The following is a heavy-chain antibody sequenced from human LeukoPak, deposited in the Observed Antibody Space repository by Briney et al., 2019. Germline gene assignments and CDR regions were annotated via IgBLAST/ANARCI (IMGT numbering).Heavy chain of an antibody. D-gene: IGHD6-19*01. CDR1: GFTFSSYG. CDR3: AKQRSGGSGWCMDY. V-gene: IGHV3-30*18. Sequence: GRSLRLSCAASGFTFSSYGMHWVRQAPGKGLEWVAVISYDGSSKYYTDSMEGRFTISRDDSKNTLYLQMNSLRAEDTAVYYCAKQRSGGSGWCMDYWGQGTLVTVSS. CDR2: ISYDGSSK. J-gene: IGHJ4*02.